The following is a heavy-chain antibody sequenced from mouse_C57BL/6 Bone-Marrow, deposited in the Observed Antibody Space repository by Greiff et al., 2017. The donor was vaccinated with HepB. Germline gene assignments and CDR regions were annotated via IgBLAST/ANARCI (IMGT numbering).Heavy chain of an antibody. CDR1: GYTFTSYD. CDR3: ARDGYQAWFAY. D-gene: IGHD2-3*01. Sequence: QVQLKQSGPELVKPGASVKLSCKASGYTFTSYDINWVNQRPGQGLEWIGWIYPRDGSTKYNEKFKGKATLTVDTSSSTAYMELHSLTSEDSAVYCCARDGYQAWFAYWGQGTLVTVSA. J-gene: IGHJ3*01. CDR2: IYPRDGST. V-gene: IGHV1-85*01.